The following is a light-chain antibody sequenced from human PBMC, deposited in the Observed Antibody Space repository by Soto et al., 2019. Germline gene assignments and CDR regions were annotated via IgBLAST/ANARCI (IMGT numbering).Light chain of an antibody. J-gene: IGLJ2*01. Sequence: QSVLTQPPSVSVAPGQRVTISCTGSSSNIGAGYDVHWYQQLPGTAPKLLIYGNSNRPSGVPDRFSGSQSGTSASLAITGLQAEDEADYYCQSYGSSLEVFGGGTQLTVL. V-gene: IGLV1-40*01. CDR1: SSNIGAGYD. CDR2: GNS. CDR3: QSYGSSLEV.